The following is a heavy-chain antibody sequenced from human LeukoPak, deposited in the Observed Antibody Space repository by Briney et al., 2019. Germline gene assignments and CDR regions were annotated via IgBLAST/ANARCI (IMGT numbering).Heavy chain of an antibody. D-gene: IGHD3-10*01. V-gene: IGHV4-59*08. J-gene: IGHJ4*02. Sequence: MPSETLSLTCIVSGGSISSYYWSWIRQPPGKGLEWIGYIYYSGSTNYNPSLKSRVTISVDTCKSQFSLKLSSVTAAGTAVYYCASTIYGSGSRVFDYWGQGTLVTVSS. CDR1: GGSISSYY. CDR2: IYYSGST. CDR3: ASTIYGSGSRVFDY.